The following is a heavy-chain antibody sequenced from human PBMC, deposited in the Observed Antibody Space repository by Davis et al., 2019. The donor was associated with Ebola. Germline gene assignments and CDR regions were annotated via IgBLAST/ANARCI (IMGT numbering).Heavy chain of an antibody. D-gene: IGHD3-9*01. CDR1: GFTFSNYG. CDR2: ISDNGGST. CDR3: ARALRYFDWLLYDGELVFDY. Sequence: GGSLRLSCAASGFTFSNYGMNWVRQAPGKGLEWVSGISDNGGSTHYADSVKGRFTISRDNSKNTLYLQMNSLRSDDTAVYYCARALRYFDWLLYDGELVFDYWGQGTLVTVSS. V-gene: IGHV3-23*01. J-gene: IGHJ4*02.